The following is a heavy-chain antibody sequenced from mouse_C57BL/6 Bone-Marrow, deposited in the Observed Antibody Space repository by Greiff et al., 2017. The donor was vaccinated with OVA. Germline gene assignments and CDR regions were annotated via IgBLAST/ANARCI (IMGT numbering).Heavy chain of an antibody. J-gene: IGHJ4*01. Sequence: EVQGVESGGGLVQPGGSLKLSCAASGFTFSDYGMAWVRQAPRKGPEWVAFISNLAYSIYYADTVTGRFTISRENAKNTLYLEMSSLRSEDTAMYYCARGDYDYDEAMDYWGQGTSVTVSS. CDR2: ISNLAYSI. D-gene: IGHD2-4*01. CDR3: ARGDYDYDEAMDY. V-gene: IGHV5-15*01. CDR1: GFTFSDYG.